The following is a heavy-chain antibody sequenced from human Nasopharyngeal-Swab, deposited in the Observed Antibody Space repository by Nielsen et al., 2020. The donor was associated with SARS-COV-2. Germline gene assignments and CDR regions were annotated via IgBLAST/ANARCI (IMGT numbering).Heavy chain of an antibody. CDR1: GFIFSSYA. CDR3: ASDYYDSGASGH. Sequence: LSLTCAASGFIFSSYAINWVRQAPGKGLEWVSHISVSGADIHYGDSVRGRFTISRDNAKKSVYLQMNSLRAEDTAVYYCASDYYDSGASGHWGQGTLVTVSS. CDR2: ISVSGADI. D-gene: IGHD3-22*01. V-gene: IGHV3-48*03. J-gene: IGHJ4*02.